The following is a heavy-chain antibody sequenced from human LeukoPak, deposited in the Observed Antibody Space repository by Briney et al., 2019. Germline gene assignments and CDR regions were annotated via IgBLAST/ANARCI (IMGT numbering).Heavy chain of an antibody. CDR1: GGSISSSSYY. V-gene: IGHV4-39*07. Sequence: SETLSLTCTVSGGSISSSSYYWGWIRQPPGKGLEWIGSIYYSGSTYYNPSLKSRVTISVDTSKNQFSLKLSSVTAADTAVYYCARDSCSGGSCYSPYYYGMDVWGQGTTVTVSS. D-gene: IGHD2-15*01. CDR2: IYYSGST. CDR3: ARDSCSGGSCYSPYYYGMDV. J-gene: IGHJ6*02.